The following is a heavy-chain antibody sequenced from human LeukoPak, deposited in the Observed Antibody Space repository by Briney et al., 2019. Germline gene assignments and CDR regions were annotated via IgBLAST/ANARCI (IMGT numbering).Heavy chain of an antibody. Sequence: MTGGSLRLSCAASGFTFSNAWMSWVRQAPGKGLEWVGRIKSKTDGGTTDYAAPVKGRFTISRDDSKSTLYLQMNSLKTEDTAVYYCTTESRVGDPFDYWGQGTLVTVSS. CDR2: IKSKTDGGTT. D-gene: IGHD1-26*01. V-gene: IGHV3-15*01. J-gene: IGHJ4*02. CDR1: GFTFSNAW. CDR3: TTESRVGDPFDY.